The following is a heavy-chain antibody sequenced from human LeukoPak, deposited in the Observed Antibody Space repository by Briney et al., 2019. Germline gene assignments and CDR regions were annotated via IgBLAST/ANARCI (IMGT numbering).Heavy chain of an antibody. CDR1: GFTFSDYA. J-gene: IGHJ4*02. Sequence: GGSLRLSCAASGFTFSDYAMHWVRQAPGKGLEWVAVISYDGTNKHYAESVRGRFTISRDNSQNTLYLYMNSLTGADTSVYYCVLTTIGVVYYFDYWGQGTLVTVSS. CDR2: ISYDGTNK. D-gene: IGHD1/OR15-1a*01. CDR3: VLTTIGVVYYFDY. V-gene: IGHV3-30*04.